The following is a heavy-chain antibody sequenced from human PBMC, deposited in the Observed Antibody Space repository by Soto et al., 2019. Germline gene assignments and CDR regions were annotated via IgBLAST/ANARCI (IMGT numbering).Heavy chain of an antibody. D-gene: IGHD2-2*01. CDR3: AKSQGSSTSLEIYFYYYYGMDV. V-gene: IGHV1-69*01. CDR2: IIPISGTA. CDR1: GGTFSSYA. Sequence: QVQLVQSGAEVKKPGSSVKVSCKASGGTFSSYAISWVRQAPGQGLEWMGGIIPISGTANYAQKFQGRVTSTTDESTSTASLELSRLRSEDTAVYYCAKSQGSSTSLEIYFYYYYGMDVWGQGTTVTVSS. J-gene: IGHJ6*02.